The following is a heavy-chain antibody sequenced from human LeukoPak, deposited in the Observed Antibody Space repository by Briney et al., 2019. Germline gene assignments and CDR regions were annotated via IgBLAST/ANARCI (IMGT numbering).Heavy chain of an antibody. J-gene: IGHJ4*02. V-gene: IGHV3-11*01. CDR3: ARALTDIVVVVAAGY. D-gene: IGHD2-15*01. Sequence: GGSVRLSCAASGFTFSDYYMSWIRQAPGKGLEWVSYISSSGSTIYYADSVKGRFTISRDNPKNSLYLQMNSLRAEDTAVYYCARALTDIVVVVAAGYWGQGTLVTVSS. CDR1: GFTFSDYY. CDR2: ISSSGSTI.